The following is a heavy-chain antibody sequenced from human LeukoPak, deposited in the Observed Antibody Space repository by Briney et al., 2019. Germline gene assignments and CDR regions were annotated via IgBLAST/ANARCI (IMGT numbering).Heavy chain of an antibody. V-gene: IGHV3-30*04. J-gene: IGHJ4*02. CDR2: ISYDGSNK. CDR3: ARDGYCSGGSCYGLPDY. D-gene: IGHD2-15*01. CDR1: GFTFSSYA. Sequence: QPGRSLRLSCAASGFTFSSYAMHWVRQAPGKGLEWVAVISYDGSNKYYADSVKGRFTISRDNSKNTLYLQMNSLRAEDTAVYYCARDGYCSGGSCYGLPDYWGQGTLVTVSS.